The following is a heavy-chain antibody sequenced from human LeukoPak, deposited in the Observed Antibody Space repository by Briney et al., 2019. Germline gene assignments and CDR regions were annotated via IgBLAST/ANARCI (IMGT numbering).Heavy chain of an antibody. CDR1: GYTFTSYH. D-gene: IGHD4-17*01. J-gene: IGHJ4*02. Sequence: ASVKVSCKTSGYTFTSYHINWVRQATGQGLECMGWMNPYSGDRVYAQKFQGRVSITSDTSISTAYMELSSLRSEDTAVYFCARTTSLTASGYDYWGQGTLVTVSS. CDR3: ARTTSLTASGYDY. V-gene: IGHV1-8*03. CDR2: MNPYSGDR.